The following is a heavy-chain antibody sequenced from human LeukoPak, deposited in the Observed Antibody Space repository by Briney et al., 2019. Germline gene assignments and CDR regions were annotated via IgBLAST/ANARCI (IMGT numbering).Heavy chain of an antibody. V-gene: IGHV3-30-3*01. D-gene: IGHD3-10*01. CDR2: ISYDGSNK. CDR1: GFSFSSYA. CDR3: VRDRAYGSGSYSPFDY. Sequence: GSLRLSCAASGFSFSSYAMDWVRQAPGKGLEWVAVISYDGSNKHYADSVKGRFTISSDNSKNTVYLQMNSLRAEDSAVYYCVRDRAYGSGSYSPFDYWGQGTLVTVSS. J-gene: IGHJ4*02.